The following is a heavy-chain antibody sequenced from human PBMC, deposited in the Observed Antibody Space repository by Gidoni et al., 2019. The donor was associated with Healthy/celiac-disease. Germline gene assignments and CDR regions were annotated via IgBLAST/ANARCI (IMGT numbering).Heavy chain of an antibody. CDR1: GYTFTSYY. CDR3: ARGITIFGVVIMGNYYYGMDV. CDR2: INPSGGST. V-gene: IGHV1-46*01. Sequence: QVQLVQSGAEVKKPGASVKVSCKASGYTFTSYYMHWVRQAPGQGLEWMGIINPSGGSTSYAQKFQGRVNMNRDTSTSTVYMELRSLRSEDTAVYYWARGITIFGVVIMGNYYYGMDVWGQGTTVTVSS. D-gene: IGHD3-3*01. J-gene: IGHJ6*02.